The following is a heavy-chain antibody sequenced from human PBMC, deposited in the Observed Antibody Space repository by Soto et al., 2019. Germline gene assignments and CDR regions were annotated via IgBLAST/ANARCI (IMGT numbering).Heavy chain of an antibody. CDR2: ISYDGSNK. D-gene: IGHD3-22*01. CDR3: AKDGRITMIVVVTNYGMDV. Sequence: PGGSLRLSCAASGFTFSSYGMHWVRQAPGKGLEWVAVISYDGSNKYYADSVKGRFTISRDNSKNTLYLQMNSLRAEDTAVYYCAKDGRITMIVVVTNYGMDVWGQGTTVTSP. CDR1: GFTFSSYG. J-gene: IGHJ6*02. V-gene: IGHV3-30*18.